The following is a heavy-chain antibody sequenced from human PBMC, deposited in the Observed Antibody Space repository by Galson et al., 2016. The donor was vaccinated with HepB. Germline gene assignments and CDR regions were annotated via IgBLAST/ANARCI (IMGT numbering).Heavy chain of an antibody. D-gene: IGHD2-21*02. CDR2: INWNGGST. J-gene: IGHJ6*02. CDR1: GFNFDDYG. CDR3: ARDTAHHGMDV. Sequence: SLRLSCAASGFNFDDYGMSWVRQAPGKGLEWVSGINWNGGSTGYADSVKGRFTISRDNGENSLYLQMNSLRAEDTALYYCARDTAHHGMDVWGQGTTVTVSS. V-gene: IGHV3-20*04.